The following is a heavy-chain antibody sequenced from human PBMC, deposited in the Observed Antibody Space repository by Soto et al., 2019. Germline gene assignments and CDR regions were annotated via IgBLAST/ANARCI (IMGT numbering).Heavy chain of an antibody. CDR2: IYYSGST. D-gene: IGHD3-9*01. CDR3: ARRRYFVWTIGNWFDP. CDR1: GGSISSSSYY. J-gene: IGHJ5*02. V-gene: IGHV4-39*01. Sequence: QLQLQESGPGLVKPSETLSLTCTVSGGSISSSSYYWGWIRQPPGKGLEWIGSIYYSGSTYYNPSLKSRVTISVDTSKNEFSLKLSPVTAADTAVYYCARRRYFVWTIGNWFDPWGQGTLVTVSS.